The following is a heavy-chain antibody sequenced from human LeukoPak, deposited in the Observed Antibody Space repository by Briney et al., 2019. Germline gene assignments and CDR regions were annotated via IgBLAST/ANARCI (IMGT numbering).Heavy chain of an antibody. CDR1: GGSISSYY. J-gene: IGHJ3*02. Sequence: SETLSLTCTVSGGSISSYYWSWIRQPPGKGLEWTGYIYYSGSTNYNPSLKSRVTISVDTSKNQFSLKLSSVTAADTAVYYCARGVLGYDSSGSDAFDIWGQGTMVTVSS. D-gene: IGHD3-22*01. V-gene: IGHV4-59*01. CDR3: ARGVLGYDSSGSDAFDI. CDR2: IYYSGST.